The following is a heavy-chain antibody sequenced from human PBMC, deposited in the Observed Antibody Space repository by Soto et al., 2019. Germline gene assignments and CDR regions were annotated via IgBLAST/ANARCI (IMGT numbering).Heavy chain of an antibody. CDR1: GYTFTSYG. J-gene: IGHJ6*03. CDR2: ISAYNGNT. CDR3: AREYNWKSRSLMDV. D-gene: IGHD1-20*01. Sequence: ASVKVSCKASGYTFTSYGISWVRQAPGQGLEWMGWISAYNGNTNYAQKLQGRVTMTTDTSTSTAYMELRSLRSDDTAVYYCAREYNWKSRSLMDVWSKGTTVTVSS. V-gene: IGHV1-18*01.